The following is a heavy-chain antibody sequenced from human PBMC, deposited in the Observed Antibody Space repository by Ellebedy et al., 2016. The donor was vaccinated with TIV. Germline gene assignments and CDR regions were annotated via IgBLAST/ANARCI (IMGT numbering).Heavy chain of an antibody. CDR1: GFTFSNYW. CDR2: INQDESQK. D-gene: IGHD3-3*01. J-gene: IGHJ4*02. V-gene: IGHV3-7*01. CDR3: ATFWSGYFDY. Sequence: GGSLRLSXAASGFTFSNYWMSWVRQAPGRGLEWVANINQDESQKYYVDSVKGRFTIPKDYAKDSLYLQMNSLRAADTAVYYCATFWSGYFDYWGQGVLVTVSS.